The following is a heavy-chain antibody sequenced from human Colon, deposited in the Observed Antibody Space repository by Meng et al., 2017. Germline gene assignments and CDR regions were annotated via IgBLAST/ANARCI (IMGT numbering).Heavy chain of an antibody. D-gene: IGHD3-3*01. CDR3: ARDLES. J-gene: IGHJ5*02. CDR1: GGIFSSYA. CDR2: IVPMFGTP. Sequence: QVRLVQSGAEVKKPGSSVRVSCKASGGIFSSYAISWVRQAPGQGLEWMGGIVPMFGTPNYAQKLQGRVTIAADESTSTSFMELSSLRFEDTATYYCARDLESWGQGTLVTVSS. V-gene: IGHV1-69*01.